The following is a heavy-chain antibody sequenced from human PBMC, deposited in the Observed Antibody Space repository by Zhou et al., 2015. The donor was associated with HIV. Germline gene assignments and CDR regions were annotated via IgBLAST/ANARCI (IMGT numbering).Heavy chain of an antibody. J-gene: IGHJ1*01. CDR2: IIPIFGTA. D-gene: IGHD6-19*01. V-gene: IGHV1-69*01. Sequence: QVQLVQSGAEVKKPGSSVKVSCKASGGTFSSYAISWVRQAPGQGLEWMGGIIPIFGTANYAQKFQGRVTITADESTSTAYMELSSLRSEDTAVYYCARAVTRIRSAVADHTEYFQHWGQGTLVTVSS. CDR3: ARAVTRIRSAVADHTEYFQH. CDR1: GGTFSSYA.